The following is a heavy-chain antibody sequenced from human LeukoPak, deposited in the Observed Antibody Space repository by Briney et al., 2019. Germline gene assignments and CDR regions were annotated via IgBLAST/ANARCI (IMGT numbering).Heavy chain of an antibody. CDR1: GFTFSSYW. CDR3: ARHDGSWYLGFDY. CDR2: IKQDGSEK. D-gene: IGHD6-13*01. Sequence: GGSLRLSCAASGFTFSSYWMSWVRQAPGKGLEWVANIKQDGSEKYYVDSVKGRFTISRDNAKNSLYLQMNSLRAEDTAVYYCARHDGSWYLGFDYWGQGTLVTVSS. J-gene: IGHJ4*02. V-gene: IGHV3-7*01.